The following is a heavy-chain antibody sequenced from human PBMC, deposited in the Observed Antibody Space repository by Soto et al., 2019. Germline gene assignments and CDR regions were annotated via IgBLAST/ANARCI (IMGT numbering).Heavy chain of an antibody. Sequence: ASGMLSCKTSGYTFSTYDINWVRQATGQGLEWMGWMSPDTGHTGYAQSFQGRVTMTWNISISTAYMELTSLRSEDTAVYFCASSTEPAPFHYRGQGTPVTVSS. J-gene: IGHJ4*02. V-gene: IGHV1-8*01. CDR2: MSPDTGHT. CDR3: ASSTEPAPFHY. CDR1: GYTFSTYD.